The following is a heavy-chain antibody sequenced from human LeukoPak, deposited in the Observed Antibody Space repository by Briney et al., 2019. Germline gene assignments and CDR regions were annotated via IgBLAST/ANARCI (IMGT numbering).Heavy chain of an antibody. J-gene: IGHJ5*02. CDR3: AKPAVRGVIISWFDP. D-gene: IGHD3-10*01. V-gene: IGHV3-23*01. Sequence: GGSLRLSCAASGFPFSSYAMSWVRQAPGKGLEWVSAIGGSGGTTYYADSVKGRFTISRDNSKNTLYLQMNSLRAEDTAVYYCAKPAVRGVIISWFDPWGQGTLVTVSS. CDR2: IGGSGGTT. CDR1: GFPFSSYA.